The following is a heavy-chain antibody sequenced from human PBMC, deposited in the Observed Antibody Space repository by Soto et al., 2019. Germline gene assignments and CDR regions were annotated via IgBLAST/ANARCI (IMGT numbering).Heavy chain of an antibody. CDR2: IIPYYNTL. J-gene: IGHJ4*02. V-gene: IGHV1-69*01. D-gene: IGHD6-13*01. Sequence: QAQVVQSGAEVRKPGSSVKLSCKASEGTFNSYAIAWVRQAPGQGLEWMGGIIPYYNTLNYAQKFQDRVTITEVDSTNPVYMELSSLTSDDTAVYFGSRGDSRWYPYVFDSWAKRTLVTVSS. CDR3: SRGDSRWYPYVFDS. CDR1: EGTFNSYA.